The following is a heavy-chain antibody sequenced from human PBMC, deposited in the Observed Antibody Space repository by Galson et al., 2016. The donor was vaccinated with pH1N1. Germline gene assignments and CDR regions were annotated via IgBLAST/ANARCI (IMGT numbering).Heavy chain of an antibody. CDR2: IYPGDSDT. J-gene: IGHJ4*02. CDR3: ARSARVWFDSSGYYPHYFDN. CDR1: GYTFTRNW. Sequence: QSGAEVKKPGESLKISCQASGYTFTRNWIAWVRQMPGRGLGWMGMIYPGDSDTRYNPSFQGQVTISADKSISTTYLHWSSLDASDTAMYFCARSARVWFDSSGYYPHYFDNWGQGTLVTVSS. V-gene: IGHV5-51*01. D-gene: IGHD3-22*01.